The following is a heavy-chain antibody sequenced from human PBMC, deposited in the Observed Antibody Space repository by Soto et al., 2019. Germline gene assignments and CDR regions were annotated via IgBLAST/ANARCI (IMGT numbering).Heavy chain of an antibody. V-gene: IGHV4-34*01. D-gene: IGHD6-13*01. CDR1: GGSFSGYY. CDR2: INHSGST. CDR3: ARGRFRFGLEADGSGYLDY. Sequence: SETLSLTCAVYGGSFSGYYWSWIRPPPGKGLEWIGEINHSGSTNYNPSLKSRVTISVDTSKNQFSLKLSSVTAADESVYYCARGRFRFGLEADGSGYLDYWGQGTLVTVSS. J-gene: IGHJ4*02.